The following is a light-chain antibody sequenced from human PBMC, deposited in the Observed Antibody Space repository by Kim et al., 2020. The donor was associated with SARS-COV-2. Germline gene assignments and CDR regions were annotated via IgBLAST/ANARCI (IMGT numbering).Light chain of an antibody. V-gene: IGKV1-16*01. J-gene: IGKJ4*01. CDR1: QGIGNY. Sequence: ASVGDRVTITCRASQGIGNYLAWFQQKPGKAPKSLIYGASTLQNGVPSRFGGSGSGRDFTLTISNLQPEDCATYYCQQYDCNPLTFGGGTKVDIK. CDR3: QQYDCNPLT. CDR2: GAS.